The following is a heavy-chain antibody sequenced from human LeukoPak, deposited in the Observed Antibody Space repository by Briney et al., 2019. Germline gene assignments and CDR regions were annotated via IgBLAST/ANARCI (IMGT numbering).Heavy chain of an antibody. D-gene: IGHD6-19*01. CDR3: ARDQYSSGWYKFDY. Sequence: GGSLRLSCAASGFTFSSYGMYWVRQAPGKGLEWVAFTRYDGSNKYYADSVKGRFTISRDNSKNTLYLQMNSLRAEDTAVYYCARDQYSSGWYKFDYWGQGTLVTVSS. CDR1: GFTFSSYG. V-gene: IGHV3-30*02. CDR2: TRYDGSNK. J-gene: IGHJ4*02.